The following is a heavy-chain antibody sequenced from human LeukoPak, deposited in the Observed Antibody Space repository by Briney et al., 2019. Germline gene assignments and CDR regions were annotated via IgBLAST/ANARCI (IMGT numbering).Heavy chain of an antibody. Sequence: GGSLRLSCAASGFTFSSYAMSWVRQAPGKGLGWVSAISGSGGSTYYADSVKGGFTISRDNSKNTLYLQMNSLRAEDTAVYYCAKDKNEGYFDYWGQGTLVTVSS. CDR3: AKDKNEGYFDY. J-gene: IGHJ4*02. D-gene: IGHD1-1*01. V-gene: IGHV3-23*01. CDR1: GFTFSSYA. CDR2: ISGSGGST.